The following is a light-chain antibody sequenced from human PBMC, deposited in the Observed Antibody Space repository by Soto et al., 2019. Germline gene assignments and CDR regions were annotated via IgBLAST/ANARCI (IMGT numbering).Light chain of an antibody. J-gene: IGKJ5*01. Sequence: EIVMTQSPATLSVSPGERAPLSCRASQSVSSNLAWYQQKPGQAPRLLIYGASTRATGIPARVSGSGSGTEFTLTISSLQSEDFAVYYCQQYNNWPITFGQGTRPAVK. CDR3: QQYNNWPIT. CDR1: QSVSSN. CDR2: GAS. V-gene: IGKV3-15*01.